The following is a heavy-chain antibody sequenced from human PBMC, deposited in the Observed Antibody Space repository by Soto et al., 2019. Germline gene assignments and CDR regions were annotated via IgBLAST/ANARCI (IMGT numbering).Heavy chain of an antibody. Sequence: GGSLRLSCAASGFTVSSYGMHWVRQAPGKGLEWVAVISSDGGTKYYVDSVKGRFTISRDNSKNTLYLQMNSLRAEDTAVYYCAKERQAVAGTWYFDYWGQGTLVTVSS. CDR3: AKERQAVAGTWYFDY. CDR2: ISSDGGTK. D-gene: IGHD6-19*01. J-gene: IGHJ4*02. CDR1: GFTVSSYG. V-gene: IGHV3-30*18.